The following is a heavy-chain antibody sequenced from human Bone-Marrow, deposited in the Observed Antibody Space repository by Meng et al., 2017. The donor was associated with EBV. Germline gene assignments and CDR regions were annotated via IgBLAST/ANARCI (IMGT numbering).Heavy chain of an antibody. D-gene: IGHD3-10*01. Sequence: QVQLKEWGPGLVKPSQTLSLTCAVSGCSISSGCYFWSWIRQPPGKGLEWIGYIYYSGSTYYNPSLKSRVTISVDTSKNQFSLKLSSVTATDTAVYYCARGSMLRGVITWFGPWGQGTLVTVSS. V-gene: IGHV4-30-4*01. CDR1: GCSISSGCYF. J-gene: IGHJ5*02. CDR2: IYYSGST. CDR3: ARGSMLRGVITWFGP.